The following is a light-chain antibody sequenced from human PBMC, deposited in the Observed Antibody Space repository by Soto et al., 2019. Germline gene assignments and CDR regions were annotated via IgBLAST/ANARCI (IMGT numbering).Light chain of an antibody. V-gene: IGLV1-44*01. CDR2: SNN. CDR1: SSNIGTYT. CDR3: AAWDASLNGVI. Sequence: QAVVTQPPSASGTPGQRITISCSGISSNIGTYTVNWYQQVPGTAPKLLIYSNNQRPSGVPDRFSGSKSGTSASLAISGLQSEDEADYYCAAWDASLNGVIFGGGTKLTVL. J-gene: IGLJ2*01.